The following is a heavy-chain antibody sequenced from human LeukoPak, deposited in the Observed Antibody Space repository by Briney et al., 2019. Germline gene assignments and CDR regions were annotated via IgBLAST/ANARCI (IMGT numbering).Heavy chain of an antibody. J-gene: IGHJ4*02. CDR3: ARHRGSGSPYFDY. V-gene: IGHV4-59*08. D-gene: IGHD3-10*01. CDR2: IYYSGST. CDR1: GDSIINYY. Sequence: PSETLSLTCTVSGDSIINYYWSWIRQSPGKGPEWIGYIYYSGSTKYNPSLKSRVTISVDTSKNQFSLKLSSVTAADTAVYYCARHRGSGSPYFDYWGQGTLVTVSS.